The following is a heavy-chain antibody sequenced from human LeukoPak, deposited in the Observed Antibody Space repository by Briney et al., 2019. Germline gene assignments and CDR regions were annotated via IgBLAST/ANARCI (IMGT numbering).Heavy chain of an antibody. J-gene: IGHJ3*02. CDR2: FDPEDGET. CDR1: GYTLTELS. Sequence: EASVKVSCKVSGYTLTELSMHWVRQAPGKGLEWMGGFDPEDGETIYAQKFQGRVAMTEDTSTDTAYMELSSLRSEDTAVYYCATFGVGSSYDAFDIWGQGTMVTVSS. D-gene: IGHD6-13*01. CDR3: ATFGVGSSYDAFDI. V-gene: IGHV1-24*01.